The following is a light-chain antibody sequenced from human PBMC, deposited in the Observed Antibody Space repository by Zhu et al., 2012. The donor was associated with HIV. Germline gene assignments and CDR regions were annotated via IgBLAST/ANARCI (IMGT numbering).Light chain of an antibody. V-gene: IGKV3-15*01. CDR3: QQYSDWPLT. CDR1: HSVSST. Sequence: EVALTQSPRNVSLSPGEGATLSCRASHSVSSTLAWYQQKPGQAPRLLIYGAFTRATGIPARFSGRGSGTEFTLTISSLQSEDFAVYYCQQYSDWPLTFGGGTKVGIK. J-gene: IGKJ4*01. CDR2: GAF.